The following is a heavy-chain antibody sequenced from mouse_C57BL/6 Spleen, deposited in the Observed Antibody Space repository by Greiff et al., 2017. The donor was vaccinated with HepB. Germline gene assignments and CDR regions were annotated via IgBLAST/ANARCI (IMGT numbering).Heavy chain of an antibody. CDR2: ISYSGST. Sequence: EVQLVESGPGLAKPSQTLSLTCSVTGYSITSDYWNWIRKFPGNKLEYMGYISYSGSTYYNPSLKSRISITRDTSKNQYYLQLNSVTTEDTATYYCARYIPPVYYDYGYFDVWGTGTTVTVSS. CDR3: ARYIPPVYYDYGYFDV. J-gene: IGHJ1*03. V-gene: IGHV3-8*01. D-gene: IGHD2-4*01. CDR1: GYSITSDY.